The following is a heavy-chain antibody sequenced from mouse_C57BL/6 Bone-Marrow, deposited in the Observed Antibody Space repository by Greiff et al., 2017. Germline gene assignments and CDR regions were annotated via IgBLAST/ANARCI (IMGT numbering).Heavy chain of an antibody. Sequence: VQLQQSGPELVKPGASVKLSCKASGYTFTSYDINWVKQRPGQGLEWIGWIYPRDGSTKYNEKFKGKATLTVDTSSSTAYMELHSLTSEDSAVYFCAREITTADWYFDVWGTGTTVTVAS. D-gene: IGHD1-2*01. CDR1: GYTFTSYD. J-gene: IGHJ1*03. CDR3: AREITTADWYFDV. V-gene: IGHV1-85*01. CDR2: IYPRDGST.